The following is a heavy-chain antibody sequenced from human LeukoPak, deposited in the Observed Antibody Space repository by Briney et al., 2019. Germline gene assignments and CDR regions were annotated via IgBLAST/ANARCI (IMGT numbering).Heavy chain of an antibody. CDR1: GFTFSSYG. CDR3: AKEYYDFWSGYYPRGWFDP. V-gene: IGHV3-33*06. D-gene: IGHD3-3*01. CDR2: IWYDGSNK. J-gene: IGHJ5*02. Sequence: GGSLRLSCAASGFTFSSYGMHWVRQAPGKGLEWVAVIWYDGSNKYYADSVKGRFTISSDNSKNTLYLKMNSLRAEDTAVYYCAKEYYDFWSGYYPRGWFDPWGQGTLVTVSS.